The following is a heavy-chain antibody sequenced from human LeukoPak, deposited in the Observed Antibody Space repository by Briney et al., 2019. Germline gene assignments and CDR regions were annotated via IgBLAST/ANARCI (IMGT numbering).Heavy chain of an antibody. CDR2: INPNSGGT. D-gene: IGHD1-26*01. J-gene: IGHJ4*02. CDR1: GYTFTGYY. Sequence: ASVKVSCKASGYTFTGYYMHWVRQAPGQGLEWMGWINPNSGGTNYAQKFQGRVTMTRDTSISTAYMELSRLRSDDTAVYYCARDRNSGSYFYKEYYFDYWGQGTLVTVSS. V-gene: IGHV1-2*02. CDR3: ARDRNSGSYFYKEYYFDY.